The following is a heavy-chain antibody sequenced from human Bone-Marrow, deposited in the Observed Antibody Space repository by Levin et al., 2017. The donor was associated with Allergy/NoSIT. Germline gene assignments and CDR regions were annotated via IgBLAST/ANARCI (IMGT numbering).Heavy chain of an antibody. CDR1: GGSISSGGYY. CDR2: IYYSGST. D-gene: IGHD4-11*01. V-gene: IGHV4-31*03. Sequence: SETLSLTCTVSGGSISSGGYYWSWIRQHPGKGLEWIGYIYYSGSTYYNPSLKSRVTISVDTSKNQFSLKLSSVTAADTAVYYCAGARVQSTQYYYYYMDVWGKGTTVTVSS. J-gene: IGHJ6*03. CDR3: AGARVQSTQYYYYYMDV.